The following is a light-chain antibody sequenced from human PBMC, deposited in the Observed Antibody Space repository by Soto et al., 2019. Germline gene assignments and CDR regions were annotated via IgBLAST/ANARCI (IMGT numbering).Light chain of an antibody. J-gene: IGKJ1*01. CDR2: DAS. CDR1: QSISHF. V-gene: IGKV1-5*01. CDR3: QQYTSYSRA. Sequence: DIQMTQSPSTLSASVGDRVTITCWASQSISHFLAWYQQKPGKVPKLLIYDASNLGSGVPSRFSGSGSGTDFTLTISGLQPDDFTTYYCQQYTSYSRAFGQGTKVDIK.